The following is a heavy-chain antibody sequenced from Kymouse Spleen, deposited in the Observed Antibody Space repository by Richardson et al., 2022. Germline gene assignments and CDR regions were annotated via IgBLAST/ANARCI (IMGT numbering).Heavy chain of an antibody. Sequence: EVQLVESGGGLVKPGGSLRLSCAASGFTFSNAWMSWVRQAPGKGLEWVGRIKSKTDGGTTDYAAPVKGRFTISRDDSKNTLYLQMNSLKTEDTAVYYCTTKYYDFWSGYDAFDIWGQGTMVTVSS. V-gene: IGHV3-15*01. CDR3: TTKYYDFWSGYDAFDI. D-gene: IGHD3-3*01. J-gene: IGHJ3*02. CDR2: IKSKTDGGTT. CDR1: GFTFSNAW.